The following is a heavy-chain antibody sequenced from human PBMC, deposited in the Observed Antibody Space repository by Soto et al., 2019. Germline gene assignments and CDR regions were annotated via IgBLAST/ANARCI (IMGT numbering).Heavy chain of an antibody. Sequence: GGSLRLSCAASGFTFSSYGMHWVRQAPGKGLEWVAVIWYDGSNKYYADSVKGRFTISRDNSKNTLYLQMNSLRAEDTAVYYCARDVGGYGGNGVIFGMDVWGQGTTVTVSS. D-gene: IGHD4-17*01. J-gene: IGHJ6*02. V-gene: IGHV3-33*01. CDR2: IWYDGSNK. CDR1: GFTFSSYG. CDR3: ARDVGGYGGNGVIFGMDV.